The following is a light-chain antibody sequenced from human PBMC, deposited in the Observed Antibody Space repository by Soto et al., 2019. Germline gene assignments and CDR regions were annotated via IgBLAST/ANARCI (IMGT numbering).Light chain of an antibody. CDR1: SGHTNYG. J-gene: IGLJ3*02. V-gene: IGLV4-69*01. CDR2: LNSDGSH. CDR3: QTWGVGIQV. Sequence: QSVLTQSPSVSASLGASVNITCTLSSGHTNYGIAWHQQLPETGPRFLMKLNSDGSHNRGDGIPDRFSGSSSGTEYFLTGSSLQSEDECDYYGQTWGVGIQVFGGGTKLTVL.